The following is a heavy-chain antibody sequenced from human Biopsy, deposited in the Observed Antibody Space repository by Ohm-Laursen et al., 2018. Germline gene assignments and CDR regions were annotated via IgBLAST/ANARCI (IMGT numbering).Heavy chain of an antibody. J-gene: IGHJ6*02. D-gene: IGHD2-2*02. CDR1: GGSVNSYS. Sequence: ETLSLTCTVSGGSVNSYSWSWTRQPPGKGLEWIGYIYYSGSINYNPSLKSRVTISLDTSKNQFSLKLSSVTAADTAVYYCASMPAAIHEPNYSYYGMHVWGQGTTVTVSS. CDR3: ASMPAAIHEPNYSYYGMHV. CDR2: IYYSGSI. V-gene: IGHV4-59*08.